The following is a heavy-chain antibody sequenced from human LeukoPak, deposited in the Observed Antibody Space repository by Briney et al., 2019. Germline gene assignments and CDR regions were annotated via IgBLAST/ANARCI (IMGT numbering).Heavy chain of an antibody. D-gene: IGHD3/OR15-3a*01. V-gene: IGHV4-34*01. CDR1: GGSFSGYY. CDR2: INRSGST. J-gene: IGHJ4*02. Sequence: PSGTLSFTSAVYGGSFSGYYWSWIPQPPGKGLEWIGEINRSGSTNYNPSLKSRVTTSADTTNTAFSLKRSSVTAAATAGYYSTSGRGIFGPVHFYYCGEESLVTLS. CDR3: TSGRGIFGPVHFYY.